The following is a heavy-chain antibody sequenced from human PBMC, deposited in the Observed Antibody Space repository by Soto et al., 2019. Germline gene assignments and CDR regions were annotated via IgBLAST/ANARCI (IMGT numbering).Heavy chain of an antibody. J-gene: IGHJ6*03. Sequence: RGSLRLSCAASGFTFSSYGMHWVRQAPGKGLEWVAVISYDGSNKYYADSVKGRFTISRDNSKNTLYLQMNSLRAEDTAVYYCAKGRVYCSSTSCYYMDVWGKGTTVTVSS. V-gene: IGHV3-30*18. CDR1: GFTFSSYG. CDR3: AKGRVYCSSTSCYYMDV. D-gene: IGHD2-2*01. CDR2: ISYDGSNK.